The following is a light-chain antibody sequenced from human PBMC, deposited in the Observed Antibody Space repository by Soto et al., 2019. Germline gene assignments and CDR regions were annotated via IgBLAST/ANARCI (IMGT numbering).Light chain of an antibody. CDR1: SSDIGSYNL. J-gene: IGLJ3*02. Sequence: QSALTQPASVSGSPGQSITISCTGTSSDIGSYNLVSWYQQDPGKAPKLLIYDVSERPSGVSNRFSGSKSGNTAPLTISGLQVEDEADYYCCSYAGSSALVFGGGTKLTVL. V-gene: IGLV2-23*02. CDR3: CSYAGSSALV. CDR2: DVS.